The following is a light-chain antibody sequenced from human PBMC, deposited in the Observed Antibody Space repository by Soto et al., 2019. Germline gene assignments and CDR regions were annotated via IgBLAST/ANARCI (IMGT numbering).Light chain of an antibody. CDR2: DAS. V-gene: IGKV3D-11*01. Sequence: EIVLTQSPATLSLSPGEIATLSCSASQGVSSYLAWYQQKPGQAPRLLIYDASNRATGIPARFSGSGPGTDFTLTISSLEPEDFAVYYCQQYNNWPWTFGQGTKVDIK. CDR3: QQYNNWPWT. CDR1: QGVSSY. J-gene: IGKJ1*01.